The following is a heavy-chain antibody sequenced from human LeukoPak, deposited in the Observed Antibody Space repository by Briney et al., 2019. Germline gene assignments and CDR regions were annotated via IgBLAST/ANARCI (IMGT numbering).Heavy chain of an antibody. CDR3: ARVGLAVADPRAGYYYYYMDV. D-gene: IGHD6-19*01. J-gene: IGHJ6*03. CDR1: GGTFSSYA. CDR2: IIPFFGTA. V-gene: IGHV1-69*06. Sequence: SVKVSCKSSGGTFSSYAVSWVRQAPGQGLDWMGGIIPFFGTANYAQKFQGRVTLTADKFPTTAYMELNSLRSEDTAVYYCARVGLAVADPRAGYYYYYMDVWGKGTTVTVSS.